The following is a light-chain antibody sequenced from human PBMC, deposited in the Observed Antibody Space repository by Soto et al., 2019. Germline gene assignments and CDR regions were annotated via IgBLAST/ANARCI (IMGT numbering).Light chain of an antibody. CDR2: GAS. J-gene: IGKJ2*01. CDR1: QDITNF. V-gene: IGKV1-9*01. CDR3: QHLNSYPYT. Sequence: DIQLTQSPSFLSPYVGDRVTITCRASQDITNFLAWYQQIPGKAPELLIYGASTLHSGVPPRFSGSGSGTEFTLTISSLQSEDFATYHCQHLNSYPYTFGQGTKVDIK.